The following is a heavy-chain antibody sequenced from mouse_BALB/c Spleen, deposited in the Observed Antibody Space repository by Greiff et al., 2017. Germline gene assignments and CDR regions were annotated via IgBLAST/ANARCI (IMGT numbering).Heavy chain of an antibody. D-gene: IGHD2-3*01. J-gene: IGHJ4*01. CDR1: GFTFSSYA. CDR2: ISSGGST. Sequence: DVKLVESGGGLVKPGGSLKLSCAASGFTFSSYAMSWVRQTPEKRLEWVASISSGGSTYYPDSVKGRFTISRDNARNILYLQMSSLRSEDTAMYYCARVRGYYEDYYAMDYWGQGTSVTVSS. V-gene: IGHV5-6-5*01. CDR3: ARVRGYYEDYYAMDY.